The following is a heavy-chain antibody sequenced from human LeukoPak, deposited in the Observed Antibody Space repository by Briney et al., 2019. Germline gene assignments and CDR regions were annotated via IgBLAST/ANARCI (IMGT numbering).Heavy chain of an antibody. CDR3: ARGASYDFWSGPYYFDY. CDR2: IYHSGST. J-gene: IGHJ4*02. Sequence: SETLSLTCTVSGYSISSAYYWGWIRQPPGKGLEWIGSIYHSGSTYYNPSLKSRVTISVDTSKNQFSLKLSSVTAADTAVYYCARGASYDFWSGPYYFDYWGQGTLVTVSS. V-gene: IGHV4-38-2*02. CDR1: GYSISSAYY. D-gene: IGHD3-3*01.